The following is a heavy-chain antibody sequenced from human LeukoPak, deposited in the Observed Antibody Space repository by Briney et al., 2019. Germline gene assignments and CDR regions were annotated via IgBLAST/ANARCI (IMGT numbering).Heavy chain of an antibody. J-gene: IGHJ4*02. CDR3: ARDLRIVGATIGY. Sequence: GGSLRLSCAASGFTFSSYSMNWVRQAPGKGLEWVSSISSSSSYIYYADSVKGRFTISRDNAKNSLYLQMNSLRAEDTALYYCARDLRIVGATIGYWGQGTLVTVSS. D-gene: IGHD1-26*01. CDR2: ISSSSSYI. V-gene: IGHV3-21*01. CDR1: GFTFSSYS.